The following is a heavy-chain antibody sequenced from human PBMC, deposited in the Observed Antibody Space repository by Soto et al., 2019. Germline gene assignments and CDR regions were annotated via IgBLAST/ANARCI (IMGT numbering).Heavy chain of an antibody. CDR1: GFTFSNVL. Sequence: VGSLRLSCAASGFTFSNVLMSWVRQAPGKGLEWVGRIKRRADGGTTDYATPVRGRFTVSRDDSKNTLYLQMNSLKTEDTAVYYCTAGYCSGGSCYSVVYWGQGTLVTVSS. V-gene: IGHV3-15*01. CDR3: TAGYCSGGSCYSVVY. D-gene: IGHD2-15*01. CDR2: IKRRADGGTT. J-gene: IGHJ4*02.